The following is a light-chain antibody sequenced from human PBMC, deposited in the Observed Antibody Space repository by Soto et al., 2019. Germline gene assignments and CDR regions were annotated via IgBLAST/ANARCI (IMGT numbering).Light chain of an antibody. J-gene: IGKJ2*01. V-gene: IGKV1-5*01. Sequence: DGQVTQSPSTLSASVGDRVAITCRASQSISSWLAWYQQKPGKAPKLLIFDASRLEIGVPSRFSGSGSGTEFTLTISSLQPDDFATYYCQQYDGYSGYTFGQGTKLEIK. CDR1: QSISSW. CDR2: DAS. CDR3: QQYDGYSGYT.